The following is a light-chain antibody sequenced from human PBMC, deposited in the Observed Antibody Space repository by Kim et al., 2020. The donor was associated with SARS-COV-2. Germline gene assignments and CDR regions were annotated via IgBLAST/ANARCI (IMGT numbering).Light chain of an antibody. CDR1: QSISSY. J-gene: IGKJ2*01. CDR2: ASS. Sequence: SASVGDRVNITCRASQSISSYLNLYQQKPGKAPNLLIYASSTLQSGVPSRFSGSGSGTDYTLTISSLQPEDFATYYCQQGHSTPYTFGQGTKLEI. V-gene: IGKV1-39*01. CDR3: QQGHSTPYT.